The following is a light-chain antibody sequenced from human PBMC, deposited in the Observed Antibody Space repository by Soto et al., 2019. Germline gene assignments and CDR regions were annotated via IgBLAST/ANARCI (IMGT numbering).Light chain of an antibody. V-gene: IGKV1-39*01. Sequence: DIPMTQSPSSLSASVGDRVTITCRASQSIVTYLNWYQRAPGKAPRLLIYAASTLQSGVPSRFSGSGSGTDFTLTISSLQPEDFATYYCQQSDSAPFTFGPGTKLEMK. CDR1: QSIVTY. J-gene: IGKJ2*01. CDR3: QQSDSAPFT. CDR2: AAS.